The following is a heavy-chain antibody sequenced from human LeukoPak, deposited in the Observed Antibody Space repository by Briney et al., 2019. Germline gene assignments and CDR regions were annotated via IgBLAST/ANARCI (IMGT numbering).Heavy chain of an antibody. CDR1: GFTFSRQG. V-gene: IGHV3-30*02. Sequence: GGSLRLSCVVSGFTFSRQGMHWVRQTPGKGLEWVAFIRYDGSNKYYADSVKGRFTISRDNSKNTLYLQMNSLRAEDTAVYYCAKVGKIGLPGGDYYYYYMDVWGKGTTVTISS. D-gene: IGHD1-14*01. CDR2: IRYDGSNK. J-gene: IGHJ6*03. CDR3: AKVGKIGLPGGDYYYYYMDV.